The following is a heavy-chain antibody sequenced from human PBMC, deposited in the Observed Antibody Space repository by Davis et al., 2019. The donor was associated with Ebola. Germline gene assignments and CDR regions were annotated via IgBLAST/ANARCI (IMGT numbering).Heavy chain of an antibody. V-gene: IGHV3-23*01. J-gene: IGHJ4*02. CDR2: INGKTGST. D-gene: IGHD2-8*02. Sequence: PGGSLRLSCAASGFTFSSFAMSWVRQAPGEGLEWVSTINGKTGSTYYPDSVKGRFTISRDDSKNTLYLQMNSLRAEDAAVYYCAKADTGGSFWGYFDSWGQGTLVTVSS. CDR1: GFTFSSFA. CDR3: AKADTGGSFWGYFDS.